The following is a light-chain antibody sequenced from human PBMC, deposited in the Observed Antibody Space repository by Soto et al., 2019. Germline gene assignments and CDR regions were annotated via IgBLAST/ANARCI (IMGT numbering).Light chain of an antibody. V-gene: IGKV3-15*01. CDR3: QQYNNWRT. CDR1: QSVSSN. CDR2: GAS. J-gene: IGKJ1*01. Sequence: EIVMTQSPVTLSVSPGERATLSCRAGQSVSSNLAWYQQKPGQAPRLLIYGASTRATGIPARFTGSGSGTEFTLTISSLQFDDSAVYYCQQYNNWRTFGQGTKVDIK.